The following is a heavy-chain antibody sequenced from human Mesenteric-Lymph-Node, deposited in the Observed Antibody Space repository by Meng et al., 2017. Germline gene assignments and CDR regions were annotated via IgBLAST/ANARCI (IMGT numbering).Heavy chain of an antibody. Sequence: GESLKISCAASGFSFSSHWMHWVRQAPGKGLVWVSRVNNDGGDTVYADSVKGRFTVSRDNANNMLYLQMNSLSADDTAVYYCARGLFGPDYWGQGTLVTVSS. D-gene: IGHD3-16*01. CDR3: ARGLFGPDY. J-gene: IGHJ4*02. V-gene: IGHV3-74*01. CDR2: VNNDGGDT. CDR1: GFSFSSHW.